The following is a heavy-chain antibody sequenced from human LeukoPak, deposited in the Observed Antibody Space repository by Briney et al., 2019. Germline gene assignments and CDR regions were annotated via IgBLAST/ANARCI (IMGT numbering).Heavy chain of an antibody. CDR3: AILPDYVWGSYRYTGVDY. D-gene: IGHD3-16*02. Sequence: PSETLSLTCAVYGGSFSSYYWSWIRQPLGKGLEWIGEINQSGRTDYNPSLKSRVTISIDTSKNQFSLKLSSVTAADTAVYYCAILPDYVWGSYRYTGVDYWGQGTLVTVSS. CDR1: GGSFSSYY. J-gene: IGHJ4*02. V-gene: IGHV4-34*01. CDR2: INQSGRT.